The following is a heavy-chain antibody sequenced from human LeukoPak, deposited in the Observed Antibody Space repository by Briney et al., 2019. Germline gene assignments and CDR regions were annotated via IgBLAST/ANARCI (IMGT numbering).Heavy chain of an antibody. Sequence: SETLSLTCAVYGGSFSGYYWSWIRQPPGKGLEWIGEINHSGSTNYNPSLKSRVTISVDTSKNQFSLKLSSVTAADTAVYYCARRAQGLDFWDQGALVTVSS. CDR2: INHSGST. V-gene: IGHV4-34*01. J-gene: IGHJ4*02. CDR3: ARRAQGLDF. CDR1: GGSFSGYY.